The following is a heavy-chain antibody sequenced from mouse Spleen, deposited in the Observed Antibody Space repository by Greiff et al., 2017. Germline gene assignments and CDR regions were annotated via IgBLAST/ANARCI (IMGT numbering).Heavy chain of an antibody. V-gene: IGHV5-9-3*01. CDR1: GFTFSSYA. D-gene: IGHD1-2*01. Sequence: EVKVVESGGGLVKPGGSLKLSCAASGFTFSSYAMSWVRQTPEKRLEWVATISSGGSYTYYPDSVKGRFTISRDNAKNTLYLQMSSLRSEDTAMYYCARHDGTTADYWGQGTTLTVSS. J-gene: IGHJ2*01. CDR2: ISSGGSYT. CDR3: ARHDGTTADY.